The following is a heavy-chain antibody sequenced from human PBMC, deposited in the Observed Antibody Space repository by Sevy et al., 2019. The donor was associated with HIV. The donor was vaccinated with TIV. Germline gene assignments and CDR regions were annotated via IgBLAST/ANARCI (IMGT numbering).Heavy chain of an antibody. J-gene: IGHJ3*02. CDR2: VNQDGSDK. D-gene: IGHD4-17*01. CDR3: ARVIDDYGDYGVFDM. V-gene: IGHV3-7*01. Sequence: GGSLRLSCAASGFTFSNYWMSWVRQAPGRGLEWVANVNQDGSDKHYVDSVKGRFSIFRDNAKTSLYLQMNSLSAEDTAVYYCARVIDDYGDYGVFDMWGQGTTVTVSS. CDR1: GFTFSNYW.